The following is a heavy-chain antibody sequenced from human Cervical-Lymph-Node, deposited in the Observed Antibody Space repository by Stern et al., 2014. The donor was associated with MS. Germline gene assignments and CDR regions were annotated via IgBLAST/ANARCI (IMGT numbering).Heavy chain of an antibody. CDR3: AREITVTTSHWFDP. CDR1: GGSLSTTNFL. D-gene: IGHD4-17*01. J-gene: IGHJ5*02. V-gene: IGHV4-39*02. CDR2: INDSGKT. Sequence: QVQLGQSGPGLVKPSETLSLTCTVSGGSLSTTNFLGWIRQPPGKGLEWIGSINDSGKTYYNPSLKSRVTISVDTSKSQFSLKVTSVTAADTAVYYCAREITVTTSHWFDPWGQGTLVTVSS.